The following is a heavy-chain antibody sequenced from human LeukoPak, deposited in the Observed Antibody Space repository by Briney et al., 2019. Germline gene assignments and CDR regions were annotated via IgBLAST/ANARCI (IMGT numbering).Heavy chain of an antibody. Sequence: PGRSLRLSCAASGFTFDDYAMHWVRQAPGKGLEWVAFIRYDGSNKYYADSVKGRFTISRDNSKNTLYLQMNSLRAEDTAVYYCAKDQGEWYSQGDFDPWGQGTLVTVSS. D-gene: IGHD3-3*01. CDR3: AKDQGEWYSQGDFDP. V-gene: IGHV3-30*02. CDR2: IRYDGSNK. J-gene: IGHJ5*02. CDR1: GFTFDDYA.